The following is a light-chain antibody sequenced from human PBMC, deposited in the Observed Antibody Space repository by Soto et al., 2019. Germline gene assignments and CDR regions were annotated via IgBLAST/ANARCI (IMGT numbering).Light chain of an antibody. CDR3: QQYNNWTWT. CDR1: QSISSN. V-gene: IGKV3D-15*01. J-gene: IGKJ1*01. CDR2: GAS. Sequence: EIVMTQSPATLSVSPGERATLSCRASQSISSNLAWYQQKPGQAPRLLIYGASTRATGISARFSGSGSGTEVTITISSLKSEDGAVYYCQQYNNWTWTFGQGTKVDIK.